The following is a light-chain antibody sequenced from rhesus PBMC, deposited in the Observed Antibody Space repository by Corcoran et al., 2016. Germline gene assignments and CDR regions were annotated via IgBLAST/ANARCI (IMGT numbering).Light chain of an antibody. CDR3: HHYYSTPFT. CDR1: QVISND. CDR2: GAS. V-gene: IGKV1-33*02. Sequence: DIQMTQFPSSLSASVGDRVTITCRASQVISNDLAWYQQKQGEAPKLLIYGASSLQRGIPSRFSCSGSGTDCTLTISGLQSEDFATYYCHHYYSTPFTFGPGTKLDIK. J-gene: IGKJ3*01.